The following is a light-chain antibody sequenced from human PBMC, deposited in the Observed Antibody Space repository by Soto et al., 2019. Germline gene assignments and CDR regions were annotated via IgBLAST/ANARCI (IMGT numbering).Light chain of an antibody. CDR2: DTY. J-gene: IGLJ1*01. CDR3: QSYDRSLSGYV. Sequence: QSVLTQLPSVSGAPGQRVTISCTGSSSNIGAGYDVHWYQQVPGTAPKLLIYDTYNRPSGVPDRISGSKSGTSASLAITGLQAEDEADYYCQSYDRSLSGYVFGTGTKVTVL. CDR1: SSNIGAGYD. V-gene: IGLV1-40*01.